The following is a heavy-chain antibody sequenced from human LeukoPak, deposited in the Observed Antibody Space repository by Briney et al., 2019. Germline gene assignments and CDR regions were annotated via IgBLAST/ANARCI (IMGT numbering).Heavy chain of an antibody. CDR2: ISGSGGST. Sequence: GGSLRLSCAASGFTFSSYAMSWVRQAPGMGLDWVSAISGSGGSTYYADSVKGRFTISRDNSKNTLYLQMNSLRAEDTAVYYCAKDSVSVRLRYFDWLFSTLDYWGQGTLVTVSS. J-gene: IGHJ4*02. CDR3: AKDSVSVRLRYFDWLFSTLDY. CDR1: GFTFSSYA. V-gene: IGHV3-23*01. D-gene: IGHD3-9*01.